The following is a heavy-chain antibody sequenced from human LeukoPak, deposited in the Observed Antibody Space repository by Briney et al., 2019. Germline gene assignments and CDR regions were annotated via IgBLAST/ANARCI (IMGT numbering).Heavy chain of an antibody. V-gene: IGHV4-39*01. CDR3: ASMYSSGWYEGFF. CDR2: IYYSGST. J-gene: IGHJ4*02. CDR1: GGSISSSSYY. D-gene: IGHD6-19*01. Sequence: PSETLSLTCTVSGGSISSSSYYWGWIRQPPGKGLEWIGSIYYSGSTYYNPSPKSRVTISVDTSKNQFSLKLSSVTAADTAVYYCASMYSSGWYEGFFWGQGTLVTVSS.